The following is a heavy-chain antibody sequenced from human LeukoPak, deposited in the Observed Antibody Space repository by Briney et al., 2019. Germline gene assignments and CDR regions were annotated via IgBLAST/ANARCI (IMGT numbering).Heavy chain of an antibody. CDR3: ARVSSGYSLDH. CDR2: IIPIFGTA. Sequence: SGKVSCKASGGTFSSYAISWVRQAPGQGLEWMGRIIPIFGTANYAQKFQGRVTITTDESTSTADMEMRSLRSEDTAVYYCARVSSGYSLDHWGQGTLVTVSA. D-gene: IGHD3-22*01. V-gene: IGHV1-69*05. J-gene: IGHJ4*02. CDR1: GGTFSSYA.